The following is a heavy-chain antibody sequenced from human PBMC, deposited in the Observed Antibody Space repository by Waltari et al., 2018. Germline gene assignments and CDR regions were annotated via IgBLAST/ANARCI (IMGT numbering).Heavy chain of an antibody. CDR2: IKIEKGNR. Sequence: QVQLVQSGAEVKKPGASVKVSCQASGYIFSAFAMRWVRQAPGQRPEWMGWIKIEKGNRRYSEKFQGRLTITRDTSASTVYMELSSLRSEDAAVYYCARNIVATTTLDYWGQGTLVTVSS. CDR1: GYIFSAFA. J-gene: IGHJ4*02. V-gene: IGHV1-3*04. D-gene: IGHD5-12*01. CDR3: ARNIVATTTLDY.